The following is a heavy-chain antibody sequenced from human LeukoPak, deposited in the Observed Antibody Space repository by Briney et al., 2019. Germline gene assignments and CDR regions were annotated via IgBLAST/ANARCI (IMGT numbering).Heavy chain of an antibody. V-gene: IGHV3-43*01. Sequence: GGSLRLSCAASGFTFDDYTMHCVRQAPGKAREWGSLISWDGGRTYYADSVKGRFTISRDNSKNSLYLQMNSLRTEDTALYYCAVPAATADAFDIWGQGTMVTVSS. D-gene: IGHD2-2*01. CDR1: GFTFDDYT. J-gene: IGHJ3*02. CDR3: AVPAATADAFDI. CDR2: ISWDGGRT.